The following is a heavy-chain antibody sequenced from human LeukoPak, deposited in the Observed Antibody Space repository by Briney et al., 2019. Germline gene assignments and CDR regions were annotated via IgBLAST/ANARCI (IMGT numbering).Heavy chain of an antibody. J-gene: IGHJ4*02. CDR2: ISSNGGST. Sequence: GGSLRLSCAASGFTFSSYAMHWVRQAPGKGLEYVSAISSNGGSTYYANSVKGRFTIPRDNSKNTLYLQMGSLRAEDMAVYYCARGYGDFKYYFDYWGQGTLVTVSS. CDR3: ARGYGDFKYYFDY. V-gene: IGHV3-64*01. CDR1: GFTFSSYA. D-gene: IGHD4-17*01.